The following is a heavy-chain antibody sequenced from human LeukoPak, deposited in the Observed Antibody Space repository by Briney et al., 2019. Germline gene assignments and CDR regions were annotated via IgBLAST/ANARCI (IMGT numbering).Heavy chain of an antibody. D-gene: IGHD4-11*01. CDR1: GLTFSSCA. J-gene: IGHJ4*02. V-gene: IGHV3-23*01. Sequence: GGSLRLSCAASGLTFSSCAMSWVRQAPGKGLEWVSAISGSGSSTYYADSVKGRFTISRDNSKNMLYLQMNSLRAEDTAIYYCAKDPLLYSSYVLPYYFDYWGQGTLVTVSS. CDR2: ISGSGSST. CDR3: AKDPLLYSSYVLPYYFDY.